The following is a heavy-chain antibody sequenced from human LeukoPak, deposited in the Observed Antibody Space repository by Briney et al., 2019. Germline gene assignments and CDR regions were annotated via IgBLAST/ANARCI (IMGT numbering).Heavy chain of an antibody. CDR1: GFSFSSYA. J-gene: IGHJ3*02. V-gene: IGHV3-23*01. CDR2: ISTSGGST. Sequence: PGGSLRLSCAAAGFSFSSYAMSWVRQAQGKGLEWVSGISTSGGSTYYADSVKGRFTISRDNSKNTLYVQMNSMRAEDTAEYYCAKSRGAINDVFDIWGQGTMVTVSA. D-gene: IGHD3-22*01. CDR3: AKSRGAINDVFDI.